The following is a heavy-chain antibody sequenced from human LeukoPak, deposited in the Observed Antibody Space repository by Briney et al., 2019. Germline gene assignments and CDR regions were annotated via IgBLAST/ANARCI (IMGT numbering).Heavy chain of an antibody. V-gene: IGHV1-69*13. D-gene: IGHD2-2*02. J-gene: IGHJ6*02. Sequence: SVKVSCKASGGTFSSYAISWVRQAPGQGLEWMGGIIPIFGTANYAQKFQGRVTITADESTSTAYMELSSLRSEDTAVYYCASSLGYCSSTSCYTRYYYYGMDVWGQGTTVTVS. CDR1: GGTFSSYA. CDR3: ASSLGYCSSTSCYTRYYYYGMDV. CDR2: IIPIFGTA.